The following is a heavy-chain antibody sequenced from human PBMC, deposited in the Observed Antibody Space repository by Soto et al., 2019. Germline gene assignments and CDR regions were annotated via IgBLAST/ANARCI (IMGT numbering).Heavy chain of an antibody. CDR1: GFTFILYG. J-gene: IGHJ4*02. CDR3: ATWQGSLNFHY. CDR2: IWDDGRRK. Sequence: RGSLRLSCAASGFTFILYGIRCVRQAPGKGLEWVAAIWDDGRRKDYADSVKDRLFISRDNSKNTLYLQLDSLRPEDTAVYYCATWQGSLNFHYWGQGTLVTVSS. V-gene: IGHV3-33*01.